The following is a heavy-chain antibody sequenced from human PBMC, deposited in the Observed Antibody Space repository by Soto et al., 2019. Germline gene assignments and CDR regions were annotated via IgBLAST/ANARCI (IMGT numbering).Heavy chain of an antibody. J-gene: IGHJ3*02. D-gene: IGHD4-17*01. CDR1: GYTFTSYG. CDR3: ASGGPQESSDPDDYGDYGSPFDI. Sequence: GASVKVSCKASGYTFTSYGISWVRQAPGQGLEWMGWISAYNGNTNYAQKLQGRVTMTTDTSTSTAYMELRSLRSDDTAVYYCASGGPQESSDPDDYGDYGSPFDIWGQGTMVTVSS. V-gene: IGHV1-18*01. CDR2: ISAYNGNT.